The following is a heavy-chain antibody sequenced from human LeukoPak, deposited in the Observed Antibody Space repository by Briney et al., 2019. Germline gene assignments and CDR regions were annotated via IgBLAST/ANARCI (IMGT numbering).Heavy chain of an antibody. CDR2: ISAYNGNT. Sequence: ASVKLSCKASGYTFTSYAISWVRQAPGQGLEWMGWISAYNGNTNYAQKLQGRVTMTTDTSTSTAYMELRSLRSDDTAVYYCARDLVLDGDYGYDAFDIWGQGTMVTVSS. D-gene: IGHD4-17*01. V-gene: IGHV1-18*01. J-gene: IGHJ3*02. CDR3: ARDLVLDGDYGYDAFDI. CDR1: GYTFTSYA.